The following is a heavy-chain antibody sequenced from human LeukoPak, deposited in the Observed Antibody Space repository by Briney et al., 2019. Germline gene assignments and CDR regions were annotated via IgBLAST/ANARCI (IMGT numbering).Heavy chain of an antibody. J-gene: IGHJ6*03. CDR1: GESLSNYY. Sequence: PSETLSLTCAVYGESLSNYYWSWIRQPPGKGLEWIGEINHYGSTNYNPSLKSRITISVDTSKNQFTLKLSSVTAADTAVYYCARGGYCSGGSCYYYYYMDVWGKGTTVTVSS. CDR3: ARGGYCSGGSCYYYYYMDV. D-gene: IGHD2-15*01. CDR2: INHYGST. V-gene: IGHV4-34*01.